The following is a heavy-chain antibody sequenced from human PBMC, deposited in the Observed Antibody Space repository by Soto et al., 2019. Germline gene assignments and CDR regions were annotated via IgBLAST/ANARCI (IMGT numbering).Heavy chain of an antibody. Sequence: PGGSLRLSCAASGFIFSNYWMHWVRQVPGKGLVWVSRINSDESITNYADSVKGRFTISGDNAKNTLYLQMSSLRAEDTAVYYCARAGGVYCTRTSCYSFFDSWGPGILVTVSS. D-gene: IGHD2-2*01. J-gene: IGHJ4*02. CDR2: INSDESIT. V-gene: IGHV3-74*01. CDR3: ARAGGVYCTRTSCYSFFDS. CDR1: GFIFSNYW.